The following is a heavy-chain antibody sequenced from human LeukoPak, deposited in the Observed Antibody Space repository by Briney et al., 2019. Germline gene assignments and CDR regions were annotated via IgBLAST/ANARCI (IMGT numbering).Heavy chain of an antibody. V-gene: IGHV3-7*01. D-gene: IGHD6-13*01. Sequence: QSGGSLRLSCAASGFTFSSYWMSWVRQAPGKGLEWVANIKQDGSEKYYVDSVKGRFTISRDNAKNSLYLQMNSLRAEDTAVYYCARGRGGYSSSWLDYWGQGTLVTVSS. J-gene: IGHJ4*02. CDR1: GFTFSSYW. CDR2: IKQDGSEK. CDR3: ARGRGGYSSSWLDY.